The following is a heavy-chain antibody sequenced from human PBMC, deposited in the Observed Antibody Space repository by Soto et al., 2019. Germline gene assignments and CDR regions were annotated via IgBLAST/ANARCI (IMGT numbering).Heavy chain of an antibody. CDR1: GYSFSSYW. CDR3: ARGPPAGY. D-gene: IGHD2-2*01. CDR2: IWPDESET. Sequence: GESLKISCKASGYSFSSYWIAWVRQMPGKGLEWMGIIWPDESETRYSPSFQGEVTISADTATSTAYLKWNSLKSSDTAIYYCARGPPAGYWGQGTLVTVSS. J-gene: IGHJ4*02. V-gene: IGHV5-51*01.